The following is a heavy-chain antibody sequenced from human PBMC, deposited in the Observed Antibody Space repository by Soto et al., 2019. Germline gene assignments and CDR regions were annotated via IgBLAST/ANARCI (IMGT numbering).Heavy chain of an antibody. CDR3: AGGFVVAPAAIQHYYYYYGMDV. CDR1: GGTFSSYA. V-gene: IGHV1-69*06. J-gene: IGHJ6*02. D-gene: IGHD2-2*01. Sequence: SLKVSCKASGGTFSSYAISRVRQAPGQGLEWMGGIIPIFGTANYAQKFQGRVTITADKSTSTAYMELSSLRSEDTAVYYCAGGFVVAPAAIQHYYYYYGMDVWGQGTTVTVSS. CDR2: IIPIFGTA.